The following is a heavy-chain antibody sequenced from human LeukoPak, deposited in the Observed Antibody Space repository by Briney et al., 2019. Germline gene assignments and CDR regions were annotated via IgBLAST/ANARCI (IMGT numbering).Heavy chain of an antibody. V-gene: IGHV3-48*04. CDR1: GFSFSSYW. Sequence: GGSLRLSCAASGFSFSSYWMSWVRQAPGKGLEWISYITTTGDRVQYADSVKGRFTISRDNAKNSLYLEMNSLRAEDTGVYFCARDTEDYWGQGSLVVVSS. J-gene: IGHJ4*02. CDR3: ARDTEDY. CDR2: ITTTGDRV.